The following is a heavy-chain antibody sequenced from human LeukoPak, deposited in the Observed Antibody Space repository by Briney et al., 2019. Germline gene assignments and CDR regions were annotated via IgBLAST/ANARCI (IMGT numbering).Heavy chain of an antibody. V-gene: IGHV1-69*04. CDR2: IIPILGIA. Sequence: SVKVSCKASGGTFSSYAISWVRQAPGQGLEWMGRIIPILGIANYAQKFQGRVTITADKSTSTAYMELSSLRSEDTAVYYCATSPDTETNWFDPWGQGTLVTVSS. CDR3: ATSPDTETNWFDP. D-gene: IGHD5-18*01. J-gene: IGHJ5*02. CDR1: GGTFSSYA.